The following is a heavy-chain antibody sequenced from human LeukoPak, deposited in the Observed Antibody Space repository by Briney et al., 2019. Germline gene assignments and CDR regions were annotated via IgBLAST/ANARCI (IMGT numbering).Heavy chain of an antibody. Sequence: GGSLRLSCAASGFTFNSYAMYWVRQAPGKGLEWVSGIFGSGGSAHYADSVKGRFTISRDNSRNTVYQQMDSLRVEDTAVYYCGKTTTGYSSGRYPGWPVDYWGQGTLVTVSS. CDR3: GKTTTGYSSGRYPGWPVDY. V-gene: IGHV3-23*01. CDR1: GFTFNSYA. CDR2: IFGSGGSA. D-gene: IGHD6-19*01. J-gene: IGHJ4*02.